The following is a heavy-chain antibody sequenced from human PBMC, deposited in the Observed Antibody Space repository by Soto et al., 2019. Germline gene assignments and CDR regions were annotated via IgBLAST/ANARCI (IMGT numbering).Heavy chain of an antibody. CDR2: ISGSGGST. J-gene: IGHJ3*02. Sequence: GGSLRLSCAASGFTFSSYAMSWVRQAPGKGLEWVSAISGSGGSTYYADSVKGRFTISRDNSKNTLYLQMNSLRAEGTAVYYCAKTLCRIGYCSGGPAYSESVNDAFDIWGQGTMVTVSS. CDR1: GFTFSSYA. CDR3: AKTLCRIGYCSGGPAYSESVNDAFDI. V-gene: IGHV3-23*01. D-gene: IGHD2-15*01.